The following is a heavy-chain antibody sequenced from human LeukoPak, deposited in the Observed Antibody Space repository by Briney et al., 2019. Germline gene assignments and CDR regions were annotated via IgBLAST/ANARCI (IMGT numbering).Heavy chain of an antibody. Sequence: SQTLSLTCTVSGGSISSGDYYWSWTRQPPGKGLEWIVYIYYSGSTYYNPSLKSRVTISVDTSKNQFSLKLSSVTAADTAVYYCARDQAKGSGYLNWFDPWGQGTLVTVSS. CDR2: IYYSGST. CDR1: GGSISSGDYY. V-gene: IGHV4-30-4*01. J-gene: IGHJ5*02. CDR3: ARDQAKGSGYLNWFDP. D-gene: IGHD3-22*01.